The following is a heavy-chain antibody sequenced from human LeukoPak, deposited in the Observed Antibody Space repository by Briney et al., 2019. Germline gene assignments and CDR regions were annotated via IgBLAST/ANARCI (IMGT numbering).Heavy chain of an antibody. CDR2: INHSGST. J-gene: IGHJ5*02. D-gene: IGHD2-2*02. Sequence: GSLRLSCAASGFTFSSYAMSWIRQPAGKGLEWIGEINHSGSTNYNPSLKSRVTISVDTSKNQFSLKLSSVTAADTAVYYCARGLRYCSSTSCYSSFKWFDPWGQGTLVTVSS. CDR1: GFTFSSYA. V-gene: IGHV4-34*01. CDR3: ARGLRYCSSTSCYSSFKWFDP.